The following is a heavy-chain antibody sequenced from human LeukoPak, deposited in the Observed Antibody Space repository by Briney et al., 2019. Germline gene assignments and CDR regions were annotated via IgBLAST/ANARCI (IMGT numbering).Heavy chain of an antibody. Sequence: GASVNVSCKASGYTFTNYGISWVRQAPGQGLEWMGWISVYNGNTNSAQKLQGRVTMTTDTSTSTAYMELRSLRSDDTAVYYCARDWRGRAGGMDVWGQGTTVTVSS. D-gene: IGHD3-3*01. V-gene: IGHV1-18*01. CDR3: ARDWRGRAGGMDV. CDR2: ISVYNGNT. CDR1: GYTFTNYG. J-gene: IGHJ6*02.